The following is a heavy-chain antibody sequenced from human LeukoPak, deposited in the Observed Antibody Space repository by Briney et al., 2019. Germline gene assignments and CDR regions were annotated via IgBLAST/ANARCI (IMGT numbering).Heavy chain of an antibody. D-gene: IGHD3-10*01. CDR1: GFTFSSYE. J-gene: IGHJ5*02. Sequence: GGSLRLSCAASGFTFSSYEMNWVRQAPGKGLEWVSYISSSGSTIYYADSVKGRSTISRDNSKNTLYLQMNSLRAEDTAVYYCARDRLYYGSGSFNWFDPWGQGTLVTVSS. CDR2: ISSSGSTI. CDR3: ARDRLYYGSGSFNWFDP. V-gene: IGHV3-48*03.